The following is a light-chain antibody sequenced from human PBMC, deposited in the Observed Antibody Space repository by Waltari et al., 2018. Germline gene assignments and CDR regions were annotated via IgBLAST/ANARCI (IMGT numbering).Light chain of an antibody. J-gene: IGKJ1*01. Sequence: DIQMTKSPSSLSASVGDRVTITCRASQTISTYLNWYQQKPGKAPKLLIYAASTLQSGVPSTFSGSGSGTDFTLTISSLRPEDFATYYCQQSYSTPRTFGQGTKVEIK. CDR3: QQSYSTPRT. CDR1: QTISTY. V-gene: IGKV1-39*01. CDR2: AAS.